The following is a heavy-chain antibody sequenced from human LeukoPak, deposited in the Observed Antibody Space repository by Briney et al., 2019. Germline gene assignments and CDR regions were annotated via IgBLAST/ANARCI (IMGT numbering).Heavy chain of an antibody. CDR1: EFPFGTYW. CDR2: IVQDGSEK. D-gene: IGHD1-26*01. J-gene: IGHJ4*02. V-gene: IGHV3-7*05. Sequence: GGPLRLSCTASEFPFGTYWMTWVRQAPGKGLEWVGNIVQDGSEKYYVDSVKGRFTISRDNTKNTLYMEMNSLRVDDTAVYYCARDLVSGAPDYFDSWGQGTLVTVSS. CDR3: ARDLVSGAPDYFDS.